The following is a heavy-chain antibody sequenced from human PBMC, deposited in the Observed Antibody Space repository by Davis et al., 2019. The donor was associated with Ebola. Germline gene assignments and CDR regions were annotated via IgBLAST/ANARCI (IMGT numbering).Heavy chain of an antibody. CDR2: MYSGGTT. CDR3: AGGDFYYGVDV. Sequence: ASLKLSCAASWFSVSTKYRNRVRQAPGKGLQWVSLMYSGGTTYYADSVKGRFTISRDSSKNTVYLQMNNLRAEDTAVYYCAGGDFYYGVDVWGQGTTVTVSS. CDR1: WFSVSTKY. V-gene: IGHV3-53*01. J-gene: IGHJ6*02.